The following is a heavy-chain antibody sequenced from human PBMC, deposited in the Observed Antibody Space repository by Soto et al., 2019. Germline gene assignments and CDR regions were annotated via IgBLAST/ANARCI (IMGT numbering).Heavy chain of an antibody. CDR1: GVTFSNFA. CDR2: ISGSGGSK. D-gene: IGHD2-21*01. V-gene: IGHV3-23*01. J-gene: IGHJ4*02. Sequence: EVQLLESGGGLVQPGGSLRLSCAASGVTFSNFAMSWVRQAPGKGLEWVSAISGSGGSKYYADSVKGRFTISRDNSKKQLYLQMNSLRAEDTAAYYCAKEDIVVVNATPYLDYWGQGALVTVSS. CDR3: AKEDIVVVNATPYLDY.